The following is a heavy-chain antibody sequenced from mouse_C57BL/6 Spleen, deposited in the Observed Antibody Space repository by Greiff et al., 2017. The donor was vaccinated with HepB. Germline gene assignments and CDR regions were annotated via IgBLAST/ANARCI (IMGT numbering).Heavy chain of an antibody. V-gene: IGHV2-2*01. CDR2: IWSGGST. CDR1: GFSLTSYG. CDR3: ATVGYDGYYSFAY. D-gene: IGHD2-3*01. Sequence: QVQLKQSGPGLVQPSQSLSITCTVSGFSLTSYGVHWVRQSPGKGLEWLGVIWSGGSTDYNAAFISRLSISKDNSKSQVFFKMNSLQADDTAIYYCATVGYDGYYSFAYWGQGTLVTVSA. J-gene: IGHJ3*01.